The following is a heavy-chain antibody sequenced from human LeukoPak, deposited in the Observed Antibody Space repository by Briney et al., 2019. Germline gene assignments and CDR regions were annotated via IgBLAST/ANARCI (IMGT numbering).Heavy chain of an antibody. D-gene: IGHD2-8*01. CDR1: GCTFTSYG. CDR2: ISAYNGNT. Sequence: ASVKVSCKASGCTFTSYGISWVRQAPGQGLEWMGWISAYNGNTNYAQKLQGRVTMTTDTSTSTAYMELRSLRSDDTAVYYCARDIYCTNGVCYHDYWGQGTLVTVSS. J-gene: IGHJ4*02. V-gene: IGHV1-18*01. CDR3: ARDIYCTNGVCYHDY.